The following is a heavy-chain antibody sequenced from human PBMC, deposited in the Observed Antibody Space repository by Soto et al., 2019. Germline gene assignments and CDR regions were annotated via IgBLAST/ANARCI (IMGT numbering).Heavy chain of an antibody. CDR1: GYTFTGYY. V-gene: IGHV1-2*02. CDR3: ATGGRYSSEYYFDY. D-gene: IGHD6-19*01. J-gene: IGHJ4*02. CDR2: INPNSGET. Sequence: ASGKVSCKASGYTFTGYYMHWVRQAPVQGLEWMGWINPNSGETIYAQKFQGRVTMTEDTSTDTAYMELSSLRSEETAAYYCATGGRYSSEYYFDYWGQGTLVTVSS.